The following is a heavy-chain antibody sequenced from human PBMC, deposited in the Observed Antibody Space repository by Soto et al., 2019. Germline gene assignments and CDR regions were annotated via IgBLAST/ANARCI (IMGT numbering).Heavy chain of an antibody. CDR1: GFTFSSYD. CDR3: ARGALLARGYSGYEPYYFDY. CDR2: IGTAGDT. D-gene: IGHD5-12*01. Sequence: EVQLVESGGGLVQPGGSLRLSCAASGFTFSSYDMHRVPQATEKGLEWVSAIGTAGDTYYPGSVKGRFTISRENAKNSLYLQMNSLRAGDTAVYYCARGALLARGYSGYEPYYFDYWGQGTLVTVSS. V-gene: IGHV3-13*01. J-gene: IGHJ4*02.